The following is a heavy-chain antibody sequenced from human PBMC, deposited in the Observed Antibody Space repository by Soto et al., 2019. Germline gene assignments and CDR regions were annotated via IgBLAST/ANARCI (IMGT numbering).Heavy chain of an antibody. CDR1: GGSISSGDYY. CDR3: VRRDPFRKVFDH. Sequence: PSETLSLTCTVSGGSISSGDYYWTWIRQPPGKGLEWVGCIYNSETTSYNPSLQSRVTISLETSKSQFSLRLTSVTAADTAMYYCVRRDPFRKVFDHWGPGILVTVSS. J-gene: IGHJ4*02. V-gene: IGHV4-61*08. CDR2: IYNSETT.